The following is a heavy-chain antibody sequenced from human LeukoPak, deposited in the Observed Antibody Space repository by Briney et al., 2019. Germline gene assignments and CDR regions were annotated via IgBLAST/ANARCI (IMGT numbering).Heavy chain of an antibody. D-gene: IGHD2-15*01. J-gene: IGHJ4*02. CDR1: GFTFSSYS. V-gene: IGHV3-21*01. CDR3: ARERRGSKGYCSGGSCSLFDY. CDR2: ISSSSSYI. Sequence: GGSLRLSCAASGFTFSSYSMNWVRQPPGKGLEWVSSISSSSSYIYYADSVKGRFTISRDNAKNSLYLQMNSLRAEDTAVYYCARERRGSKGYCSGGSCSLFDYWGQGTLVTVSS.